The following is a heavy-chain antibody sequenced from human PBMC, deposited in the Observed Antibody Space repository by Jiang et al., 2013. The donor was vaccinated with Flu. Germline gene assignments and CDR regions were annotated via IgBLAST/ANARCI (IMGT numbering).Heavy chain of an antibody. Sequence: GSGLVKPSETLSLTCTVPGGSISSSSYYWGWIRQPPGKGLEWIGSIYYSGSTYYNPSLKSRVTISVDTSKNQFSLKLSSVTAADTAVYYCATRVRYFDGPNDYWGQGTLVTVSS. D-gene: IGHD3-9*01. V-gene: IGHV4-39*07. CDR2: IYYSGST. CDR3: ATRVRYFDGPNDY. J-gene: IGHJ4*02. CDR1: GGSISSSSYY.